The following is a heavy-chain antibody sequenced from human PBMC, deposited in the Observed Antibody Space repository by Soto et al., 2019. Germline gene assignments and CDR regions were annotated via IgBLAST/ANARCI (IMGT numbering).Heavy chain of an antibody. V-gene: IGHV3-30*18. CDR3: AKDVLRFLEWLAFYGMDV. J-gene: IGHJ6*02. CDR1: GFTFSSYG. CDR2: ISYDGSNK. D-gene: IGHD3-3*01. Sequence: QVQLVESGGGVVQPGRSLRLSCAASGFTFSSYGMHWVRQAPGKGLEWVAVISYDGSNKYYADSVKGRFTISRDNSXXTXXLQLNRLRAEDTAVYYCAKDVLRFLEWLAFYGMDVWGQGTTVTVSS.